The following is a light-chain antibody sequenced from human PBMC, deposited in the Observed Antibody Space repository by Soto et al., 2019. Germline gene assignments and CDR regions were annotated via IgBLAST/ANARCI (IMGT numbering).Light chain of an antibody. V-gene: IGKV3-15*01. J-gene: IGKJ1*01. Sequence: VVLTQSPGTLSLSRGERATLSCRASERLSSVYLAWYQQRPGQPPRLLIYGASTRATGIPARFSGSGSGTEFTLTISSLQSEDFAVYYCQQYNNWPPGTFGQGTKVDIK. CDR2: GAS. CDR3: QQYNNWPPGT. CDR1: ERLSSVY.